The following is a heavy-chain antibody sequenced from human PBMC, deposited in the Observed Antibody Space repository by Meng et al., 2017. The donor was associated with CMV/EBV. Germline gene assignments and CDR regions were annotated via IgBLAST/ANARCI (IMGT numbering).Heavy chain of an antibody. CDR2: IRYDGSNK. V-gene: IGHV3-30*02. CDR3: AKRRGSSWYGWLDP. J-gene: IGHJ5*02. Sequence: GGSLRLSCAASGFTFSNYGMHWVRQAPGKGLEWVAFIRYDGSNKYYADSVKGRFTISRDNSKNTLYLQMNSLRGEDTAVYYCAKRRGSSWYGWLDPWGQGTLVTVSS. CDR1: GFTFSNYG. D-gene: IGHD6-13*01.